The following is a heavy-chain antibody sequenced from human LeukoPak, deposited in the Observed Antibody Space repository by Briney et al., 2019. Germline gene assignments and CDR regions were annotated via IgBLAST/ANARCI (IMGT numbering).Heavy chain of an antibody. J-gene: IGHJ4*02. CDR2: ISTNGDST. CDR3: ARWGSTSCYDY. CDR1: GFTFSSYS. D-gene: IGHD2-2*01. Sequence: GGSLRLSCAASGFTFSSYSMNWVRQAPGKGLEYVSAISTNGDSTYYADSVKGRFTISRDNSKNTLFLQMGSLRADDMAVYYCARWGSTSCYDYWGQGTLVTVSS. V-gene: IGHV3-64*02.